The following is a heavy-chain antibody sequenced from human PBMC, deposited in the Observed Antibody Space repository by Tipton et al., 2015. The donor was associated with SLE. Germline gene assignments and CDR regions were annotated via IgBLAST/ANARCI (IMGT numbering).Heavy chain of an antibody. CDR1: GFTFSSYE. Sequence: SLRLSCAASGFTFSSYEMNWVRQAPGKGLEWVSYISSRGSTVYYADSVKGRFTISRDNAKNSLYLQMNSLRAEDTAVYYCARLGSLGDYPPRAFDIWGQGTMVTVSS. CDR2: ISSRGSTV. V-gene: IGHV3-48*03. CDR3: ARLGSLGDYPPRAFDI. J-gene: IGHJ3*02. D-gene: IGHD2-21*01.